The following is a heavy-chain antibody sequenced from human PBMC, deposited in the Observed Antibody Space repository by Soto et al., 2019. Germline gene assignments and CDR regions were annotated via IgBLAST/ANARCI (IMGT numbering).Heavy chain of an antibody. CDR3: AKVRPHSSSSPFDY. D-gene: IGHD6-6*01. CDR2: ISYDGSNK. Sequence: QVQLVESGGGVVQPGRSLRLSCAASGFTFSSYGMHWVRQAPGKGLEWVAVISYDGSNKYYADSVKGRFTISRDNSKNTLYLQMNSLRAEDTAVYYCAKVRPHSSSSPFDYWGQGTLVTVSS. CDR1: GFTFSSYG. V-gene: IGHV3-30*18. J-gene: IGHJ4*02.